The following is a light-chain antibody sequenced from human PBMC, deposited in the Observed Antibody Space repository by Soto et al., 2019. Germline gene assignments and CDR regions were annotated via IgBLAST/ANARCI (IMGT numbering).Light chain of an antibody. V-gene: IGKV3-20*01. CDR1: QTVGTNF. CDR2: GTS. Sequence: EIVLTQSPGTLSLSPGETATLSCRASQTVGTNFLAWYQQKPGQAPRLLMFGTSNRATDIPDRFGGSGSGTDFSLTICRLEPEDVAVYYCRHYSRTLSWTFGQGTNVEIK. J-gene: IGKJ1*01. CDR3: RHYSRTLSWT.